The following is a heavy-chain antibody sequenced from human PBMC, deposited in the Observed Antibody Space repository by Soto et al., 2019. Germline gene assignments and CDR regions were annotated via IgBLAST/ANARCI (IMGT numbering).Heavy chain of an antibody. CDR3: ASSYYYDSSGYYSTFDY. CDR2: IYYSGST. V-gene: IGHV4-30-4*01. Sequence: SETLSLTCTVSGGSISSGDYYWSWIRQPPGKGLEWIGYIYYSGSTYYNPSLKSRVTISVDTSKNQFSLKLSSVTAADTAVYYCASSYYYDSSGYYSTFDYWGQGTLVTVSS. J-gene: IGHJ4*02. D-gene: IGHD3-22*01. CDR1: GGSISSGDYY.